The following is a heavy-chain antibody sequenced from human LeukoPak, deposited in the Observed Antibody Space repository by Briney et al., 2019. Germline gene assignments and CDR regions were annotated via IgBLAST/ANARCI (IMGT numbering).Heavy chain of an antibody. CDR1: AFTFRDSA. CDR2: ISFSGANT. D-gene: IGHD3-16*02. CDR3: ARDIELSA. Sequence: PGGSLRLSCAASAFTFRDSAMSWVRQAPGKGLEWVSLISFSGANTYYADSVKGRFTVSRDNSKETLYLQMNSLRAEDTAIYYCARDIELSAWGLGTMVTVSS. V-gene: IGHV3-23*01. J-gene: IGHJ3*01.